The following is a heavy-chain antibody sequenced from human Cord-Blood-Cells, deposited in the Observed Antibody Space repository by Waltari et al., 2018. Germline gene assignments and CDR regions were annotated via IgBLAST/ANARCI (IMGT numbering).Heavy chain of an antibody. J-gene: IGHJ4*02. CDR3: ARLWYFDY. CDR1: GGSISSSSYY. V-gene: IGHV4-39*01. CDR2: IYYSGGT. Sequence: QLQLQESGPGLVKPSETLSLTCTVSGGSISSSSYYWGWIRQPPGKGLEWIGSIYYSGGTYYNPSLSIRFTRSVDTSKNQCSLKLSSVTAADTAVYYCARLWYFDYWGQGTLVTVSS.